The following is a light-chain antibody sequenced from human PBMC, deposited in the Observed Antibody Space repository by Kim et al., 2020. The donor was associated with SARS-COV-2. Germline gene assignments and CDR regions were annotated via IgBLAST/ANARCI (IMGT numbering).Light chain of an antibody. J-gene: IGLJ2*01. Sequence: VSPGQTASITCSGDKLGDKYACWYQQKPGQSPLLGIYQDNKRPSGIPERFSGSNSGNTATLTISGTQAMDEADYYCQAWDSSTGVFGGGTKLTVL. CDR3: QAWDSSTGV. CDR1: KLGDKY. V-gene: IGLV3-1*01. CDR2: QDN.